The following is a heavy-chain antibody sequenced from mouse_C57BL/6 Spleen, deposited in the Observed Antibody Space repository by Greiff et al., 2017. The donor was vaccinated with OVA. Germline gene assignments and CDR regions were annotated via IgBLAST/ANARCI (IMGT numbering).Heavy chain of an antibody. CDR1: GFTFSSYG. CDR2: ISSGGSYT. D-gene: IGHD2-1*01. Sequence: EVKLMESGGDLVKPGGSLKLSCAASGFTFSSYGMSWVRQTPDKRLEWVATISSGGSYTYYPDSVKGRFTISRDNAKNTLYLQMSSLKSEDTAMYYCARHGYGNYFDYWGQGTTLTVSS. CDR3: ARHGYGNYFDY. V-gene: IGHV5-6*01. J-gene: IGHJ2*01.